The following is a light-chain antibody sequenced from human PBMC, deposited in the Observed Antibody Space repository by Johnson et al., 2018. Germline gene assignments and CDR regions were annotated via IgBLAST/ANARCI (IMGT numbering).Light chain of an antibody. CDR1: SSNIGNNY. CDR2: ENN. Sequence: QSVLTQPPSVSAAPGQKVTISFSGSSSNIGNNYVSWYQQLPGTAPKLLIYENNKRPSGIPDRFSGSKSGTSATLGITGLQTGDDADYYCGTWDSSLSAGNGFGTGTKVTVL. J-gene: IGLJ1*01. V-gene: IGLV1-51*02. CDR3: GTWDSSLSAGNG.